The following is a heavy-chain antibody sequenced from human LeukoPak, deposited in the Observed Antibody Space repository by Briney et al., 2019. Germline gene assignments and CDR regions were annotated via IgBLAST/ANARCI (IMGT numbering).Heavy chain of an antibody. J-gene: IGHJ3*02. Sequence: SETLSLTCTVSGGSISSNYWSWIRQPPGKGLEWIAYIYNSGGTNYNPSLKSRVTISVDTSKNQFSLKLSSLTAADTAMYYCASERLYAFDIWGQGTMVTVSS. V-gene: IGHV4-59*01. CDR3: ASERLYAFDI. CDR1: GGSISSNY. CDR2: IYNSGGT.